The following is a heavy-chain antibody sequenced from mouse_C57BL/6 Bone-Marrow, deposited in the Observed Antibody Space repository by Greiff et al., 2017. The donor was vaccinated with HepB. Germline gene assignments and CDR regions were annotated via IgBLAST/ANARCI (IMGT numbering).Heavy chain of an antibody. CDR1: GYTFTSYW. V-gene: IGHV1-5*01. CDR2: IYPGNSDT. J-gene: IGHJ2*01. D-gene: IGHD2-4*01. Sequence: VQLQQSGTVLARPGASVKMSCKTSGYTFTSYWMHWVKQRPGKGREGIGAIYPGNSDTSYNQKLKGKAKLTAVTSASTAYMELRSLTNEDSAVYYCTAYDYDGNYWGQGTTLTVSS. CDR3: TAYDYDGNY.